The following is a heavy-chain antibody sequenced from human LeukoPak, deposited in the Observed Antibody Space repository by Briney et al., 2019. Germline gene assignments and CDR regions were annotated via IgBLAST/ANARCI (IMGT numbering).Heavy chain of an antibody. D-gene: IGHD3-3*01. CDR3: ARVGRSRFLEWLLSEPRPYYFDY. Sequence: SQTLSLTCTVSGGPISSGDYYWSWIRQPPGKGLEWIGYIYYSGSTYYNPSLKSRVTISVDTSKNQFSLKLSSVTAADTAVYYCARVGRSRFLEWLLSEPRPYYFDYWGQGTLVTVSS. J-gene: IGHJ4*02. CDR1: GGPISSGDYY. V-gene: IGHV4-30-4*01. CDR2: IYYSGST.